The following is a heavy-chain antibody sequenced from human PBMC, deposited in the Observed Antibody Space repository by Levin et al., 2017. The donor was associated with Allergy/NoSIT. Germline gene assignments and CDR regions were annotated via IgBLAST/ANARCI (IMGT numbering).Heavy chain of an antibody. CDR1: GFTFSSYG. CDR2: ISYDGSNK. J-gene: IGHJ4*02. D-gene: IGHD3-10*01. V-gene: IGHV3-30*18. CDR3: AKGEGTLLPPYDY. Sequence: GESLKISCAASGFTFSSYGMHWVRQAPGKGLEWVAVISYDGSNKYYADSVKGRFTISRDNSKNTLYLQMNSLRAEDTAVYYCAKGEGTLLPPYDYWGQGTLVTVSS.